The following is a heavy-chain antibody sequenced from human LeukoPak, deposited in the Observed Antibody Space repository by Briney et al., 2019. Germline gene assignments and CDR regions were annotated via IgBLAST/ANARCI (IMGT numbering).Heavy chain of an antibody. J-gene: IGHJ6*03. CDR2: INPNSGGT. CDR3: ARVSPSDIVVVVAATDYYYYMDV. D-gene: IGHD2-15*01. V-gene: IGHV1-2*02. Sequence: ASVKVSCKASGYTFTGYYMQWVRQAPGQGLEWMGWINPNSGGTNYAQKFQGRVAMTRDTSISTAYMELSRLRSDDTAVYYCARVSPSDIVVVVAATDYYYYMDVWGKGTTVTVSS. CDR1: GYTFTGYY.